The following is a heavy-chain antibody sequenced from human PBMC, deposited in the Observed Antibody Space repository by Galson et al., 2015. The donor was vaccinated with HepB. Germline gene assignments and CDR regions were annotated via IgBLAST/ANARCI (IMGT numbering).Heavy chain of an antibody. V-gene: IGHV3-30*04. CDR1: GFSFNSYD. CDR3: VRGKLIRGFVVAEDDC. D-gene: IGHD2-15*01. J-gene: IGHJ4*02. Sequence: SLRLYCAASGFSFNSYDMHWVRQAQDMGLEWVAGISYDGRNKYHADSVKGRITISRENSKNALYLQMINLRVEDTALYYCVRGKLIRGFVVAEDDCWGQGTLVTVSS. CDR2: ISYDGRNK.